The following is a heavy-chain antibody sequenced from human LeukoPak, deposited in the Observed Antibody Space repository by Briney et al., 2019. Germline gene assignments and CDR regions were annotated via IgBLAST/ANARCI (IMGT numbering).Heavy chain of an antibody. V-gene: IGHV3-30*18. Sequence: GGSLRLSCAASGFTFSSYGMHWVRQAPGKGLEWVAVISCDGSNKYYADSVKGRFTISRDNSKNTLYLQMNSLRAEDTAVYYCAKDHDYGDYVVNWFDPWGQGTLVTVSS. D-gene: IGHD4-17*01. CDR1: GFTFSSYG. J-gene: IGHJ5*02. CDR2: ISCDGSNK. CDR3: AKDHDYGDYVVNWFDP.